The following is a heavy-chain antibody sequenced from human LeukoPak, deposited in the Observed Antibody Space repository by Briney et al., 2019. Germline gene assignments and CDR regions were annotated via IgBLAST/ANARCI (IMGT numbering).Heavy chain of an antibody. V-gene: IGHV4-39*07. J-gene: IGHJ4*02. CDR3: ARDMVDTAMAAD. D-gene: IGHD5-18*01. CDR2: IYYSGST. CDR1: GGSISSSSYY. Sequence: SETLSLTCIVSGGSISSSSYYWGWIRQPPGKGLEWIGSIYYSGSTYYNPSLKSRVTISVDTSKNQFSLKLSSVTAADTAVYYCARDMVDTAMAADWGQGTLVTVSS.